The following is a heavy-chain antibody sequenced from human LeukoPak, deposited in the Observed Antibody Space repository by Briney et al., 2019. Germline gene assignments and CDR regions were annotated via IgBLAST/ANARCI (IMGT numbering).Heavy chain of an antibody. J-gene: IGHJ4*02. CDR1: GGSISSYY. CDR2: IHTSGST. V-gene: IGHV4-4*07. D-gene: IGHD3-10*01. CDR3: ARDTYYYGSGSYRLDY. Sequence: PSETLSLTCIVSGGSISSYYWSWIRQPAGKGLEWIGRIHTSGSTNYNPSLKSRVTMSVDTSKNQFSLKLSSVTAADTAVYYCARDTYYYGSGSYRLDYWGQGTLVTVSS.